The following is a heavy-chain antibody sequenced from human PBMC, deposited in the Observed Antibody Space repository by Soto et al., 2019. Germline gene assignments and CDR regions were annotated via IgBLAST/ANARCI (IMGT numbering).Heavy chain of an antibody. CDR3: ARHATIFGVVSHFDF. V-gene: IGHV4-39*01. CDR1: GGSISSSSYL. J-gene: IGHJ4*02. CDR2: IFYSGIP. Sequence: ETLSLTCTVSGGSISSSSYLWGRIRQPPGKGLEWIGSIFYSGIPYKNPSLKGRVTIFVDTSKNQFSLKLSSVTAADTAVYYCARHATIFGVVSHFDFWGQGTLVTVSS. D-gene: IGHD3-3*01.